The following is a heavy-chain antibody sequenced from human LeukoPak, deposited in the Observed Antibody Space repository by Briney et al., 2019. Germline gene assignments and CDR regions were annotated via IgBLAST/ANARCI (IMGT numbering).Heavy chain of an antibody. CDR1: GFTFSSYA. CDR2: ISSTGGST. CDR3: VRSLDY. Sequence: GGSLRLSCAGSGFTFSSYAMSWVRQAPGKGLEWVSVISSTGGSTFYADSVKGRFTISRDNSKSTMFLQMNSLRAEGTALYYCVRSLDYWGQGTLVTVSS. V-gene: IGHV3-23*01. J-gene: IGHJ4*02.